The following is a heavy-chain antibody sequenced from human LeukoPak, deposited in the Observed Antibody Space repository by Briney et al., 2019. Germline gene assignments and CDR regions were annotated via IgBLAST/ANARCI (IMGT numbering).Heavy chain of an antibody. D-gene: IGHD3-22*01. CDR1: GFTFSSYG. CDR3: AKDAIGNYYDSSGLD. V-gene: IGHV3-30*18. Sequence: PGRSLRLSCAASGFTFSSYGMHWVRQAPGKGLEWVAVISYDGSNKYYADSVKGRFTISRDNSKNTLYLQMNSLRAEDTAVYYCAKDAIGNYYDSSGLDWGQRTLVTVSS. CDR2: ISYDGSNK. J-gene: IGHJ4*02.